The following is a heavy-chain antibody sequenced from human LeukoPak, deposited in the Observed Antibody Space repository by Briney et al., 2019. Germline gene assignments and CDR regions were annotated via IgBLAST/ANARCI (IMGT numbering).Heavy chain of an antibody. CDR2: IYTGGTT. Sequence: PGGSLRLSCAGSGFTVSSSYMSWVRQAPGKGLEWVSVIYTGGTTYYADSVKGRFSISRDNSKNTLYLQMNSLRAEDTAVYYCARADSSGYYYTAFDIWGQGTMVTVSS. CDR3: ARADSSGYYYTAFDI. V-gene: IGHV3-66*01. J-gene: IGHJ3*02. D-gene: IGHD3-22*01. CDR1: GFTVSSSY.